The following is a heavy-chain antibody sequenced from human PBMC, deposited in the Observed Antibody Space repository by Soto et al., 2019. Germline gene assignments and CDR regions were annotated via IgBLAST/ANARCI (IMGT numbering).Heavy chain of an antibody. D-gene: IGHD2-2*01. J-gene: IGHJ5*02. CDR1: GYTFTSYG. V-gene: IGHV1-18*01. CDR2: ISLYSDGT. Sequence: ASVKVSCKASGYTFTSYGISWVRQAPGQGLEWMGWISLYSDGTNYAQKFQGRVSMTTDTSTTTAYMELRSLRSDDTAVYYCARVVPGAEAWFGPWGQGTLVTVSS. CDR3: ARVVPGAEAWFGP.